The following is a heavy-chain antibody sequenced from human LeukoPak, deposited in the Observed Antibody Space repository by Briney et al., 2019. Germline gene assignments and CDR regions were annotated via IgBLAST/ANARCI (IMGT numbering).Heavy chain of an antibody. Sequence: SETLSLTCAVYGGSFSGYYWSWIRQPPGKGLEWIGEINHSGSTNYNPSLKSRVTISVDTSKNQFSLKLSSVTAADTAVYYCARPARRRGGYYSGLDYWGQGTLVTVSS. D-gene: IGHD3-22*01. J-gene: IGHJ4*02. CDR1: GGSFSGYY. V-gene: IGHV4-34*01. CDR2: INHSGST. CDR3: ARPARRRGGYYSGLDY.